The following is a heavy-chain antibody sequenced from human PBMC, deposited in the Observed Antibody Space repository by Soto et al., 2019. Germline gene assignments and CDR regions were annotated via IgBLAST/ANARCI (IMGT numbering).Heavy chain of an antibody. J-gene: IGHJ4*02. CDR1: GFSLSSYA. V-gene: IGHV3-30*18. CDR3: ANTCQQYYGVWIGYSHFDS. CDR2: MESDGDKK. D-gene: IGHD3-3*01. Sequence: QVQLVESGGGVVLPGRSLRLSCAASGFSLSSYAMHWVRQAPGKGLEWVAVMESDGDKKYFADSVKGRFTISRDSSKNKVKMQMNSLRTDDTAVYFCANTCQQYYGVWIGYSHFDSWGQGILVTVSS.